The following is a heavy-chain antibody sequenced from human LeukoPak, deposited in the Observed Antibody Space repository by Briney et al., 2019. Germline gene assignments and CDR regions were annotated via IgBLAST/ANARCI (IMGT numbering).Heavy chain of an antibody. CDR3: ARARGAYHYYYYYYMDV. Sequence: GSLRLSCAASGFTFSSYAMSWVRQAPGKGLEWIGEINHSGSTNYNPSLKSRVTISVDTSKNQFSLKLSSVTAADTAVYYCARARGAYHYYYYYYMDVWGKGTTVTVSS. J-gene: IGHJ6*03. D-gene: IGHD3-10*01. CDR1: GFTFSSYA. V-gene: IGHV4-34*01. CDR2: INHSGST.